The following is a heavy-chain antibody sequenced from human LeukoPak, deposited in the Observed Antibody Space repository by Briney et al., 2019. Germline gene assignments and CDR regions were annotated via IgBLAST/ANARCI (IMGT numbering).Heavy chain of an antibody. J-gene: IGHJ4*02. CDR1: GFTFSSYW. CDR3: ARVLMAVAGSSTLFDY. CDR2: ISSSSSTI. V-gene: IGHV3-48*04. Sequence: PGGSLRLSCAASGFTFSSYWMSWVRQAPGKGLEWVSYISSSSSTIYYTDSVKGRFTISRDNAKNSLYLQMNSLRAEDTAVYYCARVLMAVAGSSTLFDYWGQGTLVTVSS. D-gene: IGHD6-19*01.